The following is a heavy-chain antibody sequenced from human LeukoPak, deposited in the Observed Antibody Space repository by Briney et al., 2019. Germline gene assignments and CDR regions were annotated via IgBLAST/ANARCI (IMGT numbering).Heavy chain of an antibody. D-gene: IGHD6-13*01. Sequence: GASVKVSCKASGGTFSSYAMHWVRQAPGQRLEWMGWINAGNGNTKYSQKFQGRVTITRDTSASTAYMELSSLRSEDTAVYYCARDHARVAAAGSDYWGQGTLVTVSS. CDR1: GGTFSSYA. V-gene: IGHV1-3*01. J-gene: IGHJ4*02. CDR2: INAGNGNT. CDR3: ARDHARVAAAGSDY.